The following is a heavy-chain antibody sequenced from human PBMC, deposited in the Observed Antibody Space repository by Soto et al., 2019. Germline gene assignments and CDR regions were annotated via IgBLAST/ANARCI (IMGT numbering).Heavy chain of an antibody. CDR3: ARSSEGIAVAGFFDY. V-gene: IGHV1-46*01. CDR1: RYTFTSYY. Sequence: ASVKVSCKASRYTFTSYYMHWVRQAPGQGLEWMGIINPSGGSTSYAQKFQGRVTMTRDTSTSTVYMELSSLRSEDTAVYYCARSSEGIAVAGFFDYWGQGTLVTVSS. D-gene: IGHD6-19*01. J-gene: IGHJ4*02. CDR2: INPSGGST.